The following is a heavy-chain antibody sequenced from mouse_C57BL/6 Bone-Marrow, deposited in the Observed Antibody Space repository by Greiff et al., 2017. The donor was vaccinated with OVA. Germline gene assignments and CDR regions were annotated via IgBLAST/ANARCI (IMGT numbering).Heavy chain of an antibody. V-gene: IGHV1-81*01. CDR3: ARTDYYGSRNVGGPWYFDV. CDR2: IYPRSGNT. D-gene: IGHD1-1*01. Sequence: ESGAELARPGASVKLSCKASGYTFTSYGISWVKQRTGQGLEWIGEIYPRSGNTYYNEKFKGKATLTADKSSSTAYMELRSLTSEDSAVYFCARTDYYGSRNVGGPWYFDVWGTGTTVTVSS. J-gene: IGHJ1*03. CDR1: GYTFTSYG.